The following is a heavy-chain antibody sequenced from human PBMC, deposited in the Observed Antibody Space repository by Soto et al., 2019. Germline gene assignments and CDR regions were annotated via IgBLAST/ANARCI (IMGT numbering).Heavy chain of an antibody. Sequence: GGSLRLSWAASGFTFSSYVTHWVRQAPGKGLEWVAVISYDGSNKYYADSVKGRFTISRDNSKNTLYLQMNSLRAEDTAVYYCARGTVHFDYWGQGTLVTVSS. D-gene: IGHD4-17*01. CDR3: ARGTVHFDY. V-gene: IGHV3-30*03. CDR2: ISYDGSNK. J-gene: IGHJ4*02. CDR1: GFTFSSYV.